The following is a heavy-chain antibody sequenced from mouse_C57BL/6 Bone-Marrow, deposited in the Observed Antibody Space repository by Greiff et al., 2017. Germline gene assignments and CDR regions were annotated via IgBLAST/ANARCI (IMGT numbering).Heavy chain of an antibody. CDR3: ARGIYYDFTWLAY. CDR2: IYPRSGNT. Sequence: VQLQQSGAELARPGASVKLSCKASGYTFTSYGISWVKQRTGQGLEWIGEIYPRSGNTYYNEKFKGKATLTADKTSSTAYMELRSLTSEDSAVYFGARGIYYDFTWLAYWGQGTLVTVSA. J-gene: IGHJ3*01. V-gene: IGHV1-81*01. CDR1: GYTFTSYG. D-gene: IGHD2-4*01.